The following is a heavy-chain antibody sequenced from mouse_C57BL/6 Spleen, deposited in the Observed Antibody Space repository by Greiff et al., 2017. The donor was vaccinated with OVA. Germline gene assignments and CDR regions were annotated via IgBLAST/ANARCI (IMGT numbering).Heavy chain of an antibody. V-gene: IGHV1-80*01. J-gene: IGHJ4*01. CDR1: GYAFSSYW. CDR3: ARGSSGYPLYYAMDY. CDR2: IYPGDGDT. Sequence: QVQLQQSGAELVKPGASVKISCKASGYAFSSYWMNWVKQRPGKGLEWIGQIYPGDGDTNYNGKFKGKATLTADKSSSTAYMQLSSLTSEDSAVYFCARGSSGYPLYYAMDYWGQGTSVTVSS. D-gene: IGHD3-2*02.